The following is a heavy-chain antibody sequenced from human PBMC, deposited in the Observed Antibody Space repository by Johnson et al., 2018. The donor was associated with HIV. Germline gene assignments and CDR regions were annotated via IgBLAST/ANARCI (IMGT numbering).Heavy chain of an antibody. V-gene: IGHV3-23*04. D-gene: IGHD3-22*01. CDR1: EFTFSNAW. CDR2: LSGSGGST. J-gene: IGHJ3*01. Sequence: MLLVESGGGLVKPGGSLRLSCAASEFTFSNAWMSWVRQAPGKGLEWVSVLSGSGGSTYYADSVKGRFTISRDNSKNTVSLQMSSLRAEDTAVYYCAKVSGYYDSLSAGWAFHVWGQGTLVTVSS. CDR3: AKVSGYYDSLSAGWAFHV.